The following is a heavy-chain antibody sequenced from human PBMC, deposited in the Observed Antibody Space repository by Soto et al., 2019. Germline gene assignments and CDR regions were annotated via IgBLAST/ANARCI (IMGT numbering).Heavy chain of an antibody. CDR3: ARLVGPTSSDNWFDP. D-gene: IGHD1-26*01. V-gene: IGHV1-18*01. J-gene: IGHJ5*02. CDR2: VSGYNGHT. CDR1: GYTFFNYG. Sequence: QVKLVQSGAEVRKPGASVKVSCKASGYTFFNYGITWVRQAPGQGLEWMGWVSGYNGHTNYAQKFEGRVTMTRDISTTTAYMELRNLRSDDTAVYYCARLVGPTSSDNWFDPWGQGTLVTVSS.